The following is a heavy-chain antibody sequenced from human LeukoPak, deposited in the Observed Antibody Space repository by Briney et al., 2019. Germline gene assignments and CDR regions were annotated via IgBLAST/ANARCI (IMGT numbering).Heavy chain of an antibody. V-gene: IGHV1-8*01. CDR2: MNPNSGNT. D-gene: IGHD3-9*01. CDR3: ARKYLSNYDILTGQPNDAFDI. Sequence: GASVKVSCKASGYTFTSYDINWVRQATGQGLEWMGWMNPNSGNTGYAQKFQGRVTMTSNTSISTAYMELSSLRSEDTAVYYCARKYLSNYDILTGQPNDAFDIWGQGTMVTVSS. J-gene: IGHJ3*02. CDR1: GYTFTSYD.